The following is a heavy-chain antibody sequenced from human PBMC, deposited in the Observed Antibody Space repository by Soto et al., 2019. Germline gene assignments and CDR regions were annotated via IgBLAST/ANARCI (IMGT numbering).Heavy chain of an antibody. CDR3: ARSHSSGWFEYYYGMDV. CDR1: GFTFSSYD. J-gene: IGHJ6*02. V-gene: IGHV3-13*04. Sequence: GGSLRLSCAASGFTFSSYDMHWVRQATGKGLEWVSAIGTAGDTYYPGSVKGRFTISRENAKNSLYLQMNSLRPGDTAVYYCARSHSSGWFEYYYGMDVWGQGTTVTVSS. D-gene: IGHD6-19*01. CDR2: IGTAGDT.